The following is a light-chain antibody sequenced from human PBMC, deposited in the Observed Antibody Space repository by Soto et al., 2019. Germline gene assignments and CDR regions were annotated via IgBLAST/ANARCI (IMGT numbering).Light chain of an antibody. CDR1: SDDVGDYNF. V-gene: IGLV2-14*01. J-gene: IGLJ1*01. CDR3: SSYTTTSNPYV. CDR2: EVS. Sequence: QSVLTQPASVSGSPGQSITISCTATSDDVGDYNFVSWYQQHPGKPPKLMIFEVSNRPSGISIRFSGSKSGKTASLTISGLQAEDEADYYCSSYTTTSNPYVFGTGTKLTVL.